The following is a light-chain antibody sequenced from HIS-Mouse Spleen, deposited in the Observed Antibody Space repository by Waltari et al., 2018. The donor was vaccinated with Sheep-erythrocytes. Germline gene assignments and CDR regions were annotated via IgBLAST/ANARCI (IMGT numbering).Light chain of an antibody. CDR1: HSGSSN. J-gene: IGKJ4*01. CDR2: GAA. Sequence: EIVMTQSPATLSVSPGERATLPRRASHSGSSNLAWYQRKPGQAPSLRIYGAATRATGIPARFSGSASGTEFNLSISSLQSEDCAVYYCQKYTNWLPFCGGTKVEIK. V-gene: IGKV3-15*01. CDR3: QKYTNWLP.